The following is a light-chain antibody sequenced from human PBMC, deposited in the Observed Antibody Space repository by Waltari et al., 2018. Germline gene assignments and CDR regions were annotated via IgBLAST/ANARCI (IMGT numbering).Light chain of an antibody. V-gene: IGLV2-23*01. Sequence: QSALTQAASVSGSPGQSITVSCTWTRSGVGRYKLVSWYQQHAGKAPKLMVYEGSQRPSGVSNRFAGSKSGNAASLTVSGLQADDEADYYCCSYAGSSTLLFGGGTKVTVL. CDR3: CSYAGSSTLL. J-gene: IGLJ2*01. CDR1: RSGVGRYKL. CDR2: EGS.